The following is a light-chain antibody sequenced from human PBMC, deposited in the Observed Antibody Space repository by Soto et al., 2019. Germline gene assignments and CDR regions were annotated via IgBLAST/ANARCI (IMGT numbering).Light chain of an antibody. CDR3: QSAVSSGTHVV. J-gene: IGLJ2*01. CDR1: ALPKQY. CDR2: KDS. Sequence: SYELTQPPSVSVSPGQTVRITCSGDALPKQYAYWYQQKPGQAPVLVIYKDSERPSGIPERFSGSSSGTTVTLTISGVQAEDEADYYCQSAVSSGTHVVFGGGTQLTVL. V-gene: IGLV3-25*03.